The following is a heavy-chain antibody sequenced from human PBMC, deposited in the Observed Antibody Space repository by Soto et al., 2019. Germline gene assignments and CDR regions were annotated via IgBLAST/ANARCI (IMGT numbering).Heavy chain of an antibody. D-gene: IGHD3-10*01. Sequence: QVQLVESGGGVVQPGTSLRRSCVGSGFTFRSYVIHWVRQAPGKGLEWDALTSYDGSNKDYGDSVKGRFTISRYNVRNTVDLQMDSLRGANTALYYCARGGTTRGLDVWGQGTLVSVSS. CDR1: GFTFRSYV. CDR2: TSYDGSNK. CDR3: ARGGTTRGLDV. J-gene: IGHJ1*01. V-gene: IGHV3-33*05.